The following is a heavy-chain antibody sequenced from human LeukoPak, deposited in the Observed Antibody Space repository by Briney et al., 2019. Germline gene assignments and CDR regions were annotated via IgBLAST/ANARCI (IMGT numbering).Heavy chain of an antibody. Sequence: GESLKISCKGSRYSFTSYWIGWVRQMPRKGLEWMGIIYPGDSDTRYSPSFQGQVTISADKSISTAYLQWSSLKASDTAMYYCARHVGSTELDLEYYFDYWGQRTLVTVSS. D-gene: IGHD1-1*01. CDR1: RYSFTSYW. J-gene: IGHJ4*02. V-gene: IGHV5-51*01. CDR3: ARHVGSTELDLEYYFDY. CDR2: IYPGDSDT.